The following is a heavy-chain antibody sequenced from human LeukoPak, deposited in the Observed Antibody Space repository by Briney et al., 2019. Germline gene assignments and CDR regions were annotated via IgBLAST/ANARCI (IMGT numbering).Heavy chain of an antibody. D-gene: IGHD3/OR15-3a*01. CDR1: GFTFSSYS. J-gene: IGHJ4*02. CDR2: ISSSSSYI. CDR3: ARDSLADLWSGSYLGY. V-gene: IGHV3-21*01. Sequence: GGSLRLSCAASGFTFSSYSMNWVRQAPGKGLEWVSSISSSSSYIYYADSVKGLFTISRDDAKNSLYLQMNSLRAEDTAVYYCARDSLADLWSGSYLGYWGQGTLVTV.